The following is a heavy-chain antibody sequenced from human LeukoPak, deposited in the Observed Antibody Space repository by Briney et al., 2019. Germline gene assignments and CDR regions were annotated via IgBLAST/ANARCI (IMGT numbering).Heavy chain of an antibody. CDR3: ASGSSSVGY. CDR2: ISSSANDK. J-gene: IGHJ4*02. D-gene: IGHD6-6*01. V-gene: IGHV3-11*01. Sequence: GGSLRLSCAASRFNFNDYYMSWIRQAPGKGLEWLSYISSSANDKYYADSVKGRFTISRDNAKNSLYLQMNSLRVEDTAVYYCASGSSSVGYWGQGTLVTVSS. CDR1: RFNFNDYY.